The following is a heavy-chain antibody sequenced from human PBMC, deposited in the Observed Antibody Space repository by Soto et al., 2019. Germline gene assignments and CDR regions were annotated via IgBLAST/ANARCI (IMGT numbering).Heavy chain of an antibody. D-gene: IGHD6-13*01. V-gene: IGHV1-8*01. Sequence: GASVKVSCKASGYTFTSYDINWVRQATGQGLEWMGRMNPNSGNTGYAQKFQGRVTMTTDTSTSTAYMELRSLRSDDTAVYYCARIPREGSSWTPIDYWGQGTLVTVSS. CDR1: GYTFTSYD. CDR3: ARIPREGSSWTPIDY. CDR2: MNPNSGNT. J-gene: IGHJ4*02.